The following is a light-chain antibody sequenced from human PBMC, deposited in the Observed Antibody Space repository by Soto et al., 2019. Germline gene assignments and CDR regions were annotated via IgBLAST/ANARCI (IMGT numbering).Light chain of an antibody. CDR2: RNN. Sequence: QSVLTQPPSASGTPGQRVTISCSGSSSNIGSNTVNWYQQLPGTAPKLLNYRNNQRPSGVPDRFSGSKSGTSASLAISGLQSEDEADYYCAAWDDSLNGPVFGGGTKVTVL. J-gene: IGLJ3*02. CDR1: SSNIGSNT. CDR3: AAWDDSLNGPV. V-gene: IGLV1-44*01.